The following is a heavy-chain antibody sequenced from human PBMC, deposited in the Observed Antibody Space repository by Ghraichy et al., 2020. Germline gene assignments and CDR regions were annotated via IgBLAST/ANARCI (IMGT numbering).Heavy chain of an antibody. CDR2: ISSNGGST. CDR3: ATLRAYCGGDCGDDAFDI. Sequence: GGSLRLSCAASGFTFSSYAMHWVRQAPGKGLEYVSAISSNGGSTYYANSVKGRFTISRDNSKNTLYLQMGSLRAEDMAVYYCATLRAYCGGDCGDDAFDIWGQGTMVTVSS. V-gene: IGHV3-64*01. D-gene: IGHD2-21*02. CDR1: GFTFSSYA. J-gene: IGHJ3*02.